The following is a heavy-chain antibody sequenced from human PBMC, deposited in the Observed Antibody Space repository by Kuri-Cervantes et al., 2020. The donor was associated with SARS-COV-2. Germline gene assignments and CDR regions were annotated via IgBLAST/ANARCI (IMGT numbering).Heavy chain of an antibody. D-gene: IGHD6-6*01. V-gene: IGHV1-69*13. CDR1: GYTFTSYG. CDR2: IIPIFGTA. CDR3: ARDRGTRIPARPGQVYYTFYGMDV. J-gene: IGHJ6*02. Sequence: SVKVSCKASGYTFTSYGISWVRQAPGQGLEWMGGIIPIFGTANYAQKFQGRVTITADESTSTAYMELSSLRSEDTAVYYCARDRGTRIPARPGQVYYTFYGMDVWGQGTTVTVSS.